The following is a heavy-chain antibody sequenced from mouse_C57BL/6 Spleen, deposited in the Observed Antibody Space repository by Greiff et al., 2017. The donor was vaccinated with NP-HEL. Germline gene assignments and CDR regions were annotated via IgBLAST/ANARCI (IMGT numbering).Heavy chain of an antibody. D-gene: IGHD2-1*01. CDR2: INYDGSST. CDR1: GFTFSDYY. V-gene: IGHV5-16*01. Sequence: DVKLVESEGGLVQPGSSMKLSCTASGFTFSDYYMAWVRQVPEKGLEWVANINYDGSSTYYLDSLKSRFIISRDNAKNILYLQMSSLKSEDTATYYCARGGGYGNYLDYWGKGTTLTVSS. CDR3: ARGGGYGNYLDY. J-gene: IGHJ2*01.